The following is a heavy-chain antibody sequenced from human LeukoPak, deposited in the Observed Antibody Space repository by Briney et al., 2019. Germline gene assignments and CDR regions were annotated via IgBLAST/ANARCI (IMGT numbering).Heavy chain of an antibody. CDR1: GGSISSYY. CDR2: IYTSGST. Sequence: SSETLSLTCTVSGGSISSYYWSWIRQPAGKGLEWIGRIYTSGSTNYNPSLKSRVTMSVDTSKNQFSLKLSSVTAADTAVYYCARQDRLGYCSSTSCYTVFDYWGQGTLVTVSS. CDR3: ARQDRLGYCSSTSCYTVFDY. J-gene: IGHJ4*02. D-gene: IGHD2-2*02. V-gene: IGHV4-4*07.